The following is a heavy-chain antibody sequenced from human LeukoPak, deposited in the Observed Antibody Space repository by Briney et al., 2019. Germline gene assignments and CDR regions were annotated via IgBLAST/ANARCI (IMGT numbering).Heavy chain of an antibody. CDR2: ISYDGSIN. V-gene: IGHV3-30*04. CDR3: ARGSYSSSWKIFDY. CDR1: GFTFSSYA. D-gene: IGHD6-13*01. J-gene: IGHJ4*02. Sequence: GRSLRLSCAASGFTFSSYAMHWVRQAPGKGLEWVALISYDGSINDYADSVKGRFTISRDNSKNTLYLQMNSLRADDTAMYYCARGSYSSSWKIFDYWGQGTLVTVSS.